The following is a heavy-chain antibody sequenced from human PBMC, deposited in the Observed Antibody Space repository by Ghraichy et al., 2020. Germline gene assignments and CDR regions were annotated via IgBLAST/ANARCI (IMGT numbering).Heavy chain of an antibody. D-gene: IGHD3-22*01. J-gene: IGHJ4*02. Sequence: GGSLRLSCAASGFTFSSYAMSWVRQAPGKGLEWVSAISGSGGSTYYADSVKGRFTISRDNSKNTLYLQMNSLRAEDTAVYYCAKALSVVVVISAALVDYWGQGTLVTVSS. CDR1: GFTFSSYA. CDR2: ISGSGGST. V-gene: IGHV3-23*01. CDR3: AKALSVVVVISAALVDY.